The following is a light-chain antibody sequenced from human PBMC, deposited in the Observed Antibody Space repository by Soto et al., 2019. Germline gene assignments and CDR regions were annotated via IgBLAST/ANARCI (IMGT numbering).Light chain of an antibody. Sequence: LTQPLSASGTPGQRVTLSCSGSSSNIGSNTVNWYQQLPGTAPKLVIFANNQRPSGVPDRFSGSKSGTSASLAISGLQSEDEADYYCAAWDDSLHGWVFGGGTQLTVL. CDR2: ANN. CDR3: AAWDDSLHGWV. V-gene: IGLV1-44*01. CDR1: SSNIGSNT. J-gene: IGLJ3*02.